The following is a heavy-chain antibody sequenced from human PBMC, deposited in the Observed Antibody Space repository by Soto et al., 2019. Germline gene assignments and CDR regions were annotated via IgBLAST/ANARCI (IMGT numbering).Heavy chain of an antibody. CDR1: GDSVSSDRAA. CDR2: TYYRSKWYN. J-gene: IGHJ6*03. Sequence: SQTLSLTCGISGDSVSSDRAAWNWIRQSPSRGLEWLGRTYYRSKWYNEYAPSLKSRMTINSDTSKNQFSLQLSSVTPEDTAVYYSATGMLIRGHHYMDVWGHGTSVTVSS. CDR3: ATGMLIRGHHYMDV. V-gene: IGHV6-1*01. D-gene: IGHD3-10*01.